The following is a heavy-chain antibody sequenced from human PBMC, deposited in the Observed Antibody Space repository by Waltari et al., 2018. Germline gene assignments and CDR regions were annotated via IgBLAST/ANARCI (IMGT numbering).Heavy chain of an antibody. Sequence: QVQLQESGPGLVKPSETLSLTCAVSGYSISSGYYWGWIRQPPGKGLEWIGSIYHSGSTYYNPSLKSRVTISVDTSKNQFSLKLSSVTAADTAVYYCARELSGYYYYYMDVWGKGTTVTVSS. J-gene: IGHJ6*03. D-gene: IGHD1-26*01. V-gene: IGHV4-38-2*02. CDR1: GYSISSGYY. CDR3: ARELSGYYYYYMDV. CDR2: IYHSGST.